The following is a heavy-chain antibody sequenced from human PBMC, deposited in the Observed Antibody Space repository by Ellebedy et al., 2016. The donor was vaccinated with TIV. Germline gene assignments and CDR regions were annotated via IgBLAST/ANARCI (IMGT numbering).Heavy chain of an antibody. Sequence: GESLKISCTASGFTFGDYAMSWFRQAPGKGLEWVSVIYAGGSTYYADSVKGRFTISRDDSKNTLYLQMNSLRAEDTAVYYCAKRLELRRVPDYWGQGTLVTVSS. J-gene: IGHJ4*02. D-gene: IGHD1-7*01. CDR1: GFTFGDYA. CDR2: IYAGGST. CDR3: AKRLELRRVPDY. V-gene: IGHV3-23*03.